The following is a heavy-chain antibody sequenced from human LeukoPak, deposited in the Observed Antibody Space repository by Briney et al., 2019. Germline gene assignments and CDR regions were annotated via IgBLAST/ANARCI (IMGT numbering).Heavy chain of an antibody. D-gene: IGHD1-1*01. CDR2: ISSGSSHI. J-gene: IGHJ6*03. CDR1: GFSFNTHS. V-gene: IGHV3-21*01. CDR3: ARVEATTGRNYHYYYMDV. Sequence: GGSLRLSCAASGFSFNTHSMNWVRQSPGKGLEWVSSISSGSSHIHYADSMKGRFTISRDNAKNSLHLQMDSLRAEDTAVYFCARVEATTGRNYHYYYMDVWGKGTTVIVSS.